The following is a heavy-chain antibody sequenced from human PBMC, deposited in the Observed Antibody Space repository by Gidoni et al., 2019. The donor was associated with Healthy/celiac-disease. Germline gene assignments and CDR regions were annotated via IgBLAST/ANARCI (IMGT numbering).Heavy chain of an antibody. Sequence: VQLVQSGAEVKKPGASVKVSCTASGYTFTSYGSSWVRQAPGQGLEWMGWISAYNGNTNYAQKLQGRVTMTKDTSTSTAYMELSSLRSDDTAVYYCASDRSVIEGAFDIWGQGTMFTVSS. CDR1: GYTFTSYG. D-gene: IGHD2-15*01. CDR3: ASDRSVIEGAFDI. J-gene: IGHJ3*02. V-gene: IGHV1-18*01. CDR2: ISAYNGNT.